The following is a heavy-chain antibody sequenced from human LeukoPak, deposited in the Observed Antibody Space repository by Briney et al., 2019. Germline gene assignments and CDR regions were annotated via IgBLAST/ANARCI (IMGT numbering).Heavy chain of an antibody. Sequence: ASVKVSCKASGYTFTSYYIHWVRQAPGQGLEWMGIINPSGGSTTYTQKFQGRVAMTRDTSTSRVYMEVSSLRSEDTAVYYCARTYSSSDEFDYWGQGTLVTVSS. J-gene: IGHJ4*02. CDR2: INPSGGST. D-gene: IGHD6-13*01. CDR3: ARTYSSSDEFDY. CDR1: GYTFTSYY. V-gene: IGHV1-46*01.